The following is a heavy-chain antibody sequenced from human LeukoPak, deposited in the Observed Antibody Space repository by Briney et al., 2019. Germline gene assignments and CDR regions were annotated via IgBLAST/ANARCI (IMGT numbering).Heavy chain of an antibody. J-gene: IGHJ4*02. D-gene: IGHD6-13*01. CDR3: ARHAHLHSSSSY. CDR2: IYYSGST. V-gene: IGHV4-39*01. CDR1: GGSISSCSNY. Sequence: SESLSLTCTVSGGSISSCSNYWGWLRQPPGKGLEWVGSIYYSGSTYYNSSLKSRVTISVDTSKNQFSLKLSSVTAADTAVYYCARHAHLHSSSSYWGQGPLVTVSS.